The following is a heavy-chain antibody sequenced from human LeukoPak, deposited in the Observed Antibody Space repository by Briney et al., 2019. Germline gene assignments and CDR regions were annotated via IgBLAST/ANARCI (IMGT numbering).Heavy chain of an antibody. D-gene: IGHD6-13*01. CDR1: GYSFTSYW. V-gene: IGHV5-51*01. CDR3: ARSGYSSWYGGNYFDY. J-gene: IGHJ4*02. CDR2: IYPGDSDT. Sequence: GESLKISCKGSGYSFTSYWIGWVRQMPGKGLEWMGIIYPGDSDTRYSPSFQGQVTISADKSISTAYLQWSSLKASDTAMYYCARSGYSSWYGGNYFDYWGQGTLVTVSS.